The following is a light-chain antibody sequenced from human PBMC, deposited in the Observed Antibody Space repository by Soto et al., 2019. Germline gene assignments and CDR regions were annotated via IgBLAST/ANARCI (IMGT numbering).Light chain of an antibody. V-gene: IGLV2-8*01. CDR1: SSDVGAYNY. J-gene: IGLJ3*02. Sequence: QSALTQPPSASGSPGQSVTISCTGTSSDVGAYNYVSWYQQHAGKAPKLVIYEVTKRPSGVPDRFSGSKSANTASLTVSGLQADDEAEYYCSSFASSNTWVFGGGTKVTVL. CDR3: SSFASSNTWV. CDR2: EVT.